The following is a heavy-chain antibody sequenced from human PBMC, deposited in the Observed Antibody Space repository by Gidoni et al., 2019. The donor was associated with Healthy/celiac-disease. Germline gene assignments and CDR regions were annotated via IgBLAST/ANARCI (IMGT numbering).Heavy chain of an antibody. CDR2: INHSGST. D-gene: IGHD2-2*01. V-gene: IGHV4-34*01. Sequence: QVQLQQWGAGLLKPSETLSLTCAVYGGSFSGYYWIWLRQPPGKGLEWIGEINHSGSTNYNPSLKSRVTISVDTSKNQFSLKLSSVTAADTAVYYCARERGVVPANWFDPWGQGTLVTVSS. J-gene: IGHJ5*02. CDR3: ARERGVVPANWFDP. CDR1: GGSFSGYY.